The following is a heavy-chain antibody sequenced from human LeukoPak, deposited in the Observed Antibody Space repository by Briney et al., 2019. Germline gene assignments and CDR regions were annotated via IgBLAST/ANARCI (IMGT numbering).Heavy chain of an antibody. D-gene: IGHD4-17*01. CDR2: IRCETNSYAT. Sequence: GGSLRLSRAASGVTLSGSAMHCVREASGGGLEWGGRIRCETNSYATAYTGSVTDRFTISRDDSKNTAFLQMSSLKTEDTAVYYCVRPQRKAVNAFDLGGQGTMVTVSS. V-gene: IGHV3-73*01. J-gene: IGHJ3*01. CDR1: GVTLSGSA. CDR3: VRPQRKAVNAFDL.